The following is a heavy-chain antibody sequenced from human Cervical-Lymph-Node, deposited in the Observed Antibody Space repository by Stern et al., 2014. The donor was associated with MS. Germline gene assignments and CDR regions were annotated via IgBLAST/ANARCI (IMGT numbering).Heavy chain of an antibody. CDR3: AREYN. CDR2: INPDGSQK. J-gene: IGHJ4*02. Sequence: VQLVQSGGGLVQPGGSLTLSCVASGVTFSRYWMSWVRKTPGKGLECVASINPDGSQKNYVDSVKGRFTISRDNAKNSLYLQMNTLRAEDTAIYYCAREYNWGQGTLVTVSS. V-gene: IGHV3-7*01. CDR1: GVTFSRYW. D-gene: IGHD5-24*01.